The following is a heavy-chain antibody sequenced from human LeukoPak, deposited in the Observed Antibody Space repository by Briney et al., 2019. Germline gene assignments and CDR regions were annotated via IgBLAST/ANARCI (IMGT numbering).Heavy chain of an antibody. Sequence: GGSLRLSCAASGFTFSSYAMSWVRQAPGKGLEWVASIKQDEGERYYVDSVKGRFTISRDNAKNSLYLQMNSLRADDTALYHCARGSNYDDSSAYYWGQGTLVTVSS. D-gene: IGHD3-22*01. V-gene: IGHV3-7*03. CDR3: ARGSNYDDSSAYY. CDR2: IKQDEGER. J-gene: IGHJ4*02. CDR1: GFTFSSYA.